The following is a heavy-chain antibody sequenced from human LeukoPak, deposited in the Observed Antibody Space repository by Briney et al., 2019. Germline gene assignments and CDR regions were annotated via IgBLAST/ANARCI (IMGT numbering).Heavy chain of an antibody. CDR2: IYSGGST. CDR1: GFTVSSNS. V-gene: IGHV3-53*01. J-gene: IGHJ4*02. D-gene: IGHD3-3*01. CDR3: ARLEFRYFDY. Sequence: GGSLRLSCAASGFTVSSNSMTWVRQAPGKGLEWVSVIYSGGSTYSADSVKGRFTISRDNSKNTLYLQMNSLRAEDTAVCYCARLEFRYFDYWGQGTLVTVSS.